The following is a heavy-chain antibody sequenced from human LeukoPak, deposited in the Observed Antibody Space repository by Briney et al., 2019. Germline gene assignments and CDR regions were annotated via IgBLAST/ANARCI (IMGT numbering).Heavy chain of an antibody. V-gene: IGHV3-48*03. D-gene: IGHD5-18*01. J-gene: IGHJ4*02. CDR3: ARVRYNSGYIFDY. CDR1: GFTFSNYP. Sequence: PGGSLRLSCAASGFTFSNYPMNWVRQAPGKGLEGVPYIGSGGSPIYYADSVRGRFSISRDNAKNSLYLQMSSLRAEDTAVYYCARVRYNSGYIFDYWGQGALVTVSS. CDR2: IGSGGSPI.